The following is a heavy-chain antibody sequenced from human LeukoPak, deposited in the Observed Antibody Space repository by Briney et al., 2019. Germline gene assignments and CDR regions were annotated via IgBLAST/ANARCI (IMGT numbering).Heavy chain of an antibody. CDR2: ISISGDKI. CDR3: ARDYDMVRGLDMA. D-gene: IGHD3-10*01. Sequence: GGSLRLSCGVSGFTFSSYEFNWVRQAPGTGLEWVSYISISGDKIFYAESVKGRFTISRDNAKNSLYLQLNSLTAEDTAVYYCARDYDMVRGLDMAWGQGTLVTVSS. CDR1: GFTFSSYE. J-gene: IGHJ5*02. V-gene: IGHV3-48*03.